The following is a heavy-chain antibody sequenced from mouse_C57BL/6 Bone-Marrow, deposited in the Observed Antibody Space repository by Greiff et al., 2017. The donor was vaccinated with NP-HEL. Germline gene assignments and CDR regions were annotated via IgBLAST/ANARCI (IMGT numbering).Heavy chain of an antibody. J-gene: IGHJ3*01. CDR1: GFSLTSYG. D-gene: IGHD2-3*01. Sequence: VHLVESGPGLVAPSQSLSITCTVSGFSLTSYGVDWVRQPPGKGLEWLGVIWGGGSTNYNSALMSRLSISKDNSKSHVFLKMNSIQTDDTAKYYCAKHDGYYLFAYWGQGTLVTVSA. CDR3: AKHDGYYLFAY. V-gene: IGHV2-9*01. CDR2: IWGGGST.